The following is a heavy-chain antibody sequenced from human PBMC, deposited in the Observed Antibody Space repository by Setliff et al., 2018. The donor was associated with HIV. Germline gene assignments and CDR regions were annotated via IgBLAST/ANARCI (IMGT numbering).Heavy chain of an antibody. V-gene: IGHV4-61*09. CDR1: GGSIDGGSYY. Sequence: PSETLSLTCTVYGGSIDGGSYYWSWIRRAAGKGPEWVGHVHTSGTTNYNPSLRGRVTISLDRSKNQFSLKVDSATATDTAVYFCARVSSSYYFLGAFDSWGQGTLVTVSS. J-gene: IGHJ4*02. CDR3: ARVSSSYYFLGAFDS. CDR2: VHTSGTT. D-gene: IGHD2-15*01.